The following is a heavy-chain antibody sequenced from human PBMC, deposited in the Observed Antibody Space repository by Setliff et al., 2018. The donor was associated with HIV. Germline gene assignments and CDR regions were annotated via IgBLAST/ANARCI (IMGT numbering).Heavy chain of an antibody. CDR1: GGSISSSSYY. D-gene: IGHD3-22*01. J-gene: IGHJ4*02. V-gene: IGHV4-61*05. Sequence: KPSETLSLTCTVSGGSISSSSYYWGWIRQPPGKGLEWIGYIYASGSTNYNPSLKSRVTISIDTSKNQFSLRLRSVTAADTALYYCARLGRAIDRGGYSLRFDYWGQGTLVTVSS. CDR3: ARLGRAIDRGGYSLRFDY. CDR2: IYASGST.